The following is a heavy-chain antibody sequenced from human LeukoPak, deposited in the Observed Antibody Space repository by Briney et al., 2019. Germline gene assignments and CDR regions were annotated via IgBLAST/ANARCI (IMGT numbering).Heavy chain of an antibody. CDR3: GRHRSGSGCYFIVY. CDR2: MKKDGSET. V-gene: IGHV3-7*01. CDR1: GFTFRDYS. Sequence: PGGSLRLSCVVSGFTFRDYSMIWVRQAPGKGLQWVAHMKKDGSETMYADSVKGRFTISRDNAKISLFLQMNSLRVEDTAVYYCGRHRSGSGCYFIVYWGQGTLVSVSS. J-gene: IGHJ4*02. D-gene: IGHD3-10*01.